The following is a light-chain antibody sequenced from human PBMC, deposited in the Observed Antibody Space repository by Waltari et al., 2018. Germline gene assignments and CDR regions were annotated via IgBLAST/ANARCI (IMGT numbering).Light chain of an antibody. CDR2: TAS. Sequence: QLTQSPSSVSASVGDRVTITCRASQAIRNELGWYQQKTGQATKLLIQTASSSQSGVPSRFRATGSGTDFTLTISSLHPEDVATYYCLQDYNYPRTFGQGTKVDIK. CDR3: LQDYNYPRT. J-gene: IGKJ1*01. CDR1: QAIRNE. V-gene: IGKV1-6*01.